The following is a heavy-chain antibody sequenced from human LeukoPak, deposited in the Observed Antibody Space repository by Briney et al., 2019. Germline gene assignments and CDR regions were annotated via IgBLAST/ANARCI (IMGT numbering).Heavy chain of an antibody. D-gene: IGHD5-12*01. Sequence: GSLRLSCAASGFTFSKYWMHWVRQGPGEGLVWVSRLNIDGDYTSYADSVKGRFTISRDNAKNTVYLQMNSLRAEDTAVYYCVGGYGGFWGQGTLVTVSS. CDR1: GFTFSKYW. V-gene: IGHV3-74*01. J-gene: IGHJ4*02. CDR3: VGGYGGF. CDR2: LNIDGDYT.